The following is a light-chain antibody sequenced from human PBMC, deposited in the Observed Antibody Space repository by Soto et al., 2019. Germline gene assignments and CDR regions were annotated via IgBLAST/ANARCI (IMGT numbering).Light chain of an antibody. J-gene: IGLJ1*01. V-gene: IGLV2-11*01. CDR1: SSDVGGYNY. CDR2: DVR. Sequence: QSALTQPRSVSGSPGQSVTISCTGTSSDVGGYNYVSWYQQHPGKAPKLMIFDVRQRPSGVPDRFSGSKSGNTASLTISGLQAEDEGDYYCCSYAGRYVYVFGTGTKVTVL. CDR3: CSYAGRYVYV.